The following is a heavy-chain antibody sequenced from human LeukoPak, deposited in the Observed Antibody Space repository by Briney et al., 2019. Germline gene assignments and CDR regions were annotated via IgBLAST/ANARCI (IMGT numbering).Heavy chain of an antibody. CDR2: IRQDGNEK. V-gene: IGHV3-7*03. J-gene: IGHJ6*02. CDR1: GFSFDSYT. D-gene: IGHD3-10*02. CDR3: ARDVRLRSMDV. Sequence: HPGGSLTLSCAASGFSFDSYTVNWVRQAPGKGLEWVANIRQDGNEKYYVDSVKGRFTISRDNAKISLYLQMNSLRAEDTAIYYCARDVRLRSMDVWGQGTTVTVSS.